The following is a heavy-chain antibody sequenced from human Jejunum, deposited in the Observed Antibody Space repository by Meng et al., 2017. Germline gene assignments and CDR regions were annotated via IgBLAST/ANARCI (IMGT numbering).Heavy chain of an antibody. J-gene: IGHJ4*02. Sequence: QGQLQEWGPGLVEPSGTLSLTCAVSGASISSGYWWSWVRQPPGKGLEWIGEIHHGGDTNYNPSLKSRVTISVDKSNNQYSLRLTSVTAADTAMYYCARNGAYSADHWGQGTLVTVSS. CDR2: IHHGGDT. CDR3: ARNGAYSADH. CDR1: GASISSGYW. V-gene: IGHV4-4*02. D-gene: IGHD2-15*01.